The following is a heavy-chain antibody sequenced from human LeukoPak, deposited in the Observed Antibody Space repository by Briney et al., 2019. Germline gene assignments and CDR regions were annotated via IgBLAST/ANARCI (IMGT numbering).Heavy chain of an antibody. CDR1: GFTFNSYG. CDR3: AKDCMGSSYYYYYMDV. CDR2: IRYDGSNK. D-gene: IGHD6-13*01. Sequence: GGSLRLSCAASGFTFNSYGMHWVRQAPGKGLEWVAFIRYDGSNKYYADSVKGRFTISRDNSKNTLYLQMNSLRAEDTAVYYCAKDCMGSSYYYYYMDVWGKGTTVTVSS. J-gene: IGHJ6*03. V-gene: IGHV3-30*02.